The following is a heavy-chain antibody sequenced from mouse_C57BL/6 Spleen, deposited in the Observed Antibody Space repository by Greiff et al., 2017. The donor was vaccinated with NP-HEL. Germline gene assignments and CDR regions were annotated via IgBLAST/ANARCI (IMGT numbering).Heavy chain of an antibody. CDR2: IDPNSGGT. V-gene: IGHV1-72*01. D-gene: IGHD2-1*01. J-gene: IGHJ4*01. CDR1: GYTFTSYW. Sequence: VQLQQSGAELVKPGASVKLSCKASGYTFTSYWMHWVKQRPGRGLEWIGRIDPNSGGTKYNEKFKSKATLTVDKPSSTAYMQLSSLTSEDSAVYYCARWDGNPQDYAMDYWGQGTSVTVSS. CDR3: ARWDGNPQDYAMDY.